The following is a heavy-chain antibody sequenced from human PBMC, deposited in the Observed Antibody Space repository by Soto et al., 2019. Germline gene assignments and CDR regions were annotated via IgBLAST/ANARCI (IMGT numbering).Heavy chain of an antibody. V-gene: IGHV4-38-2*02. CDR3: ARAPVMVVAASTFDY. J-gene: IGHJ4*01. D-gene: IGHD2-15*01. CDR2: IYHGGTT. CDR1: GYSISSGSY. Sequence: SETLSLTCTVSGYSISSGSYWGWIRQPPGKGPEWIASIYHGGTTFYNPSLKSRITISVDTSHNQFSLNLRSVTAADTAVYYCARAPVMVVAASTFDYWGPGTLATVSS.